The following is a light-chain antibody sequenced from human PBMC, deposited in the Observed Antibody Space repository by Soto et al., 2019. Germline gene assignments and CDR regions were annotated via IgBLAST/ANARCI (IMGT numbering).Light chain of an antibody. V-gene: IGKV2-28*01. CDR3: MQALQPPGT. CDR2: LGS. CDR1: QSLLHSNGYDY. Sequence: DIVMTQSPLSLPVTPGEPASISCRSSQSLLHSNGYDYLDWYLQKPGQSPQLLIYLGSNRASGVPDMFSGSGAGTDFTLKISRVEAEDVGVYYCMQALQPPGTFGGGTKVEIK. J-gene: IGKJ4*01.